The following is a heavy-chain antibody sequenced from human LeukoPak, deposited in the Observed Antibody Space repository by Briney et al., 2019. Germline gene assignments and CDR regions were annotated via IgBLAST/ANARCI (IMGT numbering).Heavy chain of an antibody. CDR3: ARDLHRIAAAGTEVDY. V-gene: IGHV3-53*01. CDR2: IYSDNT. D-gene: IGHD6-13*01. CDR1: GFTVSSNS. J-gene: IGHJ4*02. Sequence: GGSLRLSCTVSGFTVSSNSMSWVRQASGKGLEWVSFIYSDNTHYSDSVKGRFTISRDNSKNTLYLQMNSLRAEDTAVYYCARDLHRIAAAGTEVDYWGQGTLVTVSS.